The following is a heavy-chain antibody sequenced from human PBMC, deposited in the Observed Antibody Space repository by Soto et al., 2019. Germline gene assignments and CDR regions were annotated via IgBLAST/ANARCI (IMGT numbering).Heavy chain of an antibody. J-gene: IGHJ4*02. D-gene: IGHD5-18*01. CDR3: AKEAVVAGQNTAMAPNYFDY. Sequence: SETLTLTCTVSGGSISSSSYYWGWIRQPPGKGLEWIGSIYYSGSTYYNPSLKSRVTISVDTSKNQFSLKLSSVTAADTAVYYCAKEAVVAGQNTAMAPNYFDYWGQGTLVTVSS. CDR1: GGSISSSSYY. CDR2: IYYSGST. V-gene: IGHV4-39*02.